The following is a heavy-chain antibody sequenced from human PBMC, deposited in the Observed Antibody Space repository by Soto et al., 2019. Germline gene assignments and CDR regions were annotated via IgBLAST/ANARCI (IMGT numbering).Heavy chain of an antibody. V-gene: IGHV3-23*01. CDR1: GFTFSSSA. J-gene: IGHJ4*02. CDR3: AKPTGGSYPESRVFDS. CDR2: ISTSGGNT. D-gene: IGHD1-26*01. Sequence: GSLRLSCAASGFTFSSSAMSWVRQAPEKGLEWVSAISTSGGNTLYADSVKGRFTISRDNSKNTLFLQMSSLRAEDTAIYYCAKPTGGSYPESRVFDSWGQGP.